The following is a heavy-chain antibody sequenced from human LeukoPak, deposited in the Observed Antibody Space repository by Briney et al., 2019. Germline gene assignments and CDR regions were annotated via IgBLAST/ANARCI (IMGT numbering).Heavy chain of an antibody. D-gene: IGHD4-11*01. J-gene: IGHJ1*01. CDR1: GYNFTSYG. Sequence: ASVKVSCKTSGYNFTSYGISWLRQAPGQGLEWMGWISAYNANTYYAQKFQGRVTMTTETSTSTAYMGLRTLRSDDTAFYYCASSPYSNLPLEYFQHWGQGTLVTVSS. CDR2: ISAYNANT. CDR3: ASSPYSNLPLEYFQH. V-gene: IGHV1-18*01.